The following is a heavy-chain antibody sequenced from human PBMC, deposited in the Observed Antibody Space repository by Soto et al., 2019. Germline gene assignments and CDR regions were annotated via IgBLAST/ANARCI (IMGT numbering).Heavy chain of an antibody. CDR2: IDPSGGST. D-gene: IGHD5-12*01. CDR1: GYTFTSYY. Sequence: QVQLVQSGAEVKKPGASVKVSCKASGYTFTSYYMHWVRQAPGQGLEWMGIIDPSGGSTSYAQKFQGRVTMTRDTSTSTVYMELSSLRSEDTAVYYCAREGSVATFDIWGQGTMVTVSS. V-gene: IGHV1-46*03. CDR3: AREGSVATFDI. J-gene: IGHJ3*02.